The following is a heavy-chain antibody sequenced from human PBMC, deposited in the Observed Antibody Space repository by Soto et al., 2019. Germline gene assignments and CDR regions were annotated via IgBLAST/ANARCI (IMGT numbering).Heavy chain of an antibody. V-gene: IGHV3-33*01. D-gene: IGHD1-26*01. CDR1: GFTFSSYG. J-gene: IGHJ1*01. CDR2: IWYDGSNK. CDR3: VSRVPHGTYGAPYFQH. Sequence: QVQLVESGGGVVQPGRSLRLSCAASGFTFSSYGMHWVRQAPGKGLGWVAVIWYDGSNKYYADSVKGRFTISRDNSKNTLYLQMNSLRAEDTAVYYCVSRVPHGTYGAPYFQHWGQGTLVTVS.